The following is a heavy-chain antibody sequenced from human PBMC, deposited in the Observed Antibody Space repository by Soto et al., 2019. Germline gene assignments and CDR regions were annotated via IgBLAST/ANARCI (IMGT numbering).Heavy chain of an antibody. Sequence: QVQLQESGPGLVKPSETLSLTCTVSGGSINFYYWNWIRRPPGKGLEWIGHSYYSGTTNYNPSLESRVMISIETSKNQFSLNLQSVTPADTAVYYCARGWGKYFDFWGRGTLVTVSS. CDR1: GGSINFYY. J-gene: IGHJ2*01. CDR3: ARGWGKYFDF. V-gene: IGHV4-59*01. CDR2: SYYSGTT. D-gene: IGHD3-16*01.